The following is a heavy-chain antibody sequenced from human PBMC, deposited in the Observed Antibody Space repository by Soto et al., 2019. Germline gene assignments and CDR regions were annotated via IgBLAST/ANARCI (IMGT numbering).Heavy chain of an antibody. D-gene: IGHD4-17*01. CDR3: ARSTVDYDY. CDR2: INPSGGST. CDR1: GYGFSIYY. Sequence: VSVNLSCKAAGYGFSIYYMHWVRQAPGQGLEWMGIINPSGGSTSYAQKFQGRVTMTRDTSTSTVYMELSSLRSEDTAVYYCARSTVDYDYWGQGTLVTVSS. V-gene: IGHV1-46*03. J-gene: IGHJ4*02.